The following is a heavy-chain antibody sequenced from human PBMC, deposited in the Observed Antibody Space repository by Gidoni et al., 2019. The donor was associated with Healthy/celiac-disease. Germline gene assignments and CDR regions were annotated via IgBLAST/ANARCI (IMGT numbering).Heavy chain of an antibody. CDR1: GFTFDDYA. Sequence: EVQLVESGGGLVQPGRSLRLSCAASGFTFDDYAMHWVRQAPGKGLEWVSGISWNSGSIGYADSVKGRFTISRDNAKNSLYLQMNSLRAEDTGLYYCAKDIGPYYGMDVWGQGTTVTVSS. CDR3: AKDIGPYYGMDV. V-gene: IGHV3-9*01. J-gene: IGHJ6*02. CDR2: ISWNSGSI.